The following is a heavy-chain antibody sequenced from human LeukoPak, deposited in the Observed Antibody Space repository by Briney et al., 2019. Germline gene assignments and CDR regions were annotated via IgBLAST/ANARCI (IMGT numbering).Heavy chain of an antibody. CDR3: ARANPPGISFFDY. V-gene: IGHV3-21*06. Sequence: PGGSLRLSCAGSGFTFSTYSMNWVRQAPGKGLEWVSSIIGSSGSIYYADSVKDRFTISRDNAENSLYLQMNSLRAEDTAVYYCARANPPGISFFDYWGQGALVTVSS. CDR2: IIGSSGSI. CDR1: GFTFSTYS. D-gene: IGHD3-16*02. J-gene: IGHJ4*02.